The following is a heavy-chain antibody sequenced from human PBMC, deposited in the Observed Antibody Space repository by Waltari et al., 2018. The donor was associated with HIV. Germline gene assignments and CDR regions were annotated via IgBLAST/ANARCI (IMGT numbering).Heavy chain of an antibody. CDR3: TKDNGLWGYYFDY. J-gene: IGHJ4*02. CDR2: ISWNSGNI. Sequence: EVQLVESGGGLVQHGRSLILSCAASGFTFEDYAMHWVRQAPGKGLEWVSGISWNSGNIGYADSVKGRFTISRDNAKNSLYLQMDSLRAEDTAFYYCTKDNGLWGYYFDYWGQGSLVTVSS. V-gene: IGHV3-9*01. CDR1: GFTFEDYA. D-gene: IGHD2-21*01.